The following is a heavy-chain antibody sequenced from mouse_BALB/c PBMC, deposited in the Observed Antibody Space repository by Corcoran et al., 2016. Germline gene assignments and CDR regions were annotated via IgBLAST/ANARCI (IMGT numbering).Heavy chain of an antibody. CDR2: IDPSDSET. D-gene: IGHD3-2*01. J-gene: IGHJ2*01. CDR1: GYTFTSYW. Sequence: QVQLQQPGAELVKPGAPVKLSCKASGYTFTSYWMNWVKQRPVRGLEWIGRIDPSDSETHYNQKFKDKATLTVDKSSSTAYIQLSSLTSEDSAVYYCARQLGLPLDYWGQGTTLTVSS. V-gene: IGHV1-69*02. CDR3: ARQLGLPLDY.